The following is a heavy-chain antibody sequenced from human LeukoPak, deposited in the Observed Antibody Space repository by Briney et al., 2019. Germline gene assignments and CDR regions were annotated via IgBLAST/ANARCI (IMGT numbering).Heavy chain of an antibody. V-gene: IGHV3-30-3*01. Sequence: PGGSLRLSCAASGFTFSSYAMHWARQAPGKGLEWVAVISYDGSNKYYADSVKGRFTISRDNSKNTLYLQMNSLRAEDTAVYYCARDRDSYGGDQFDYWGQGTLVTVSS. J-gene: IGHJ4*02. CDR1: GFTFSSYA. CDR2: ISYDGSNK. D-gene: IGHD5-18*01. CDR3: ARDRDSYGGDQFDY.